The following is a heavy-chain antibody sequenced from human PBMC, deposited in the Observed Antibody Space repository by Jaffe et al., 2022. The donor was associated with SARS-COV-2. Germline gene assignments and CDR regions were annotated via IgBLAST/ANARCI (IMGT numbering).Heavy chain of an antibody. D-gene: IGHD5-18*01. CDR3: TTDHPYTAMAPYYYYGMDV. Sequence: EVQLVESGGGLVKPGGSLRLSCAASGFTFSNAWMSWVRQAPGKGLEWVGRIKSKTDGGTTDYAAPVKGRFTISRDDSKNTLYLQMNSLKTEDTAVYYCTTDHPYTAMAPYYYYGMDVWGQGTTVTVSS. CDR1: GFTFSNAW. V-gene: IGHV3-15*01. J-gene: IGHJ6*02. CDR2: IKSKTDGGTT.